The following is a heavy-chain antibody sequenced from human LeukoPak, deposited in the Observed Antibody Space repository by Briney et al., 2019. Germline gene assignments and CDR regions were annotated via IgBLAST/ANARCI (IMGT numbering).Heavy chain of an antibody. D-gene: IGHD1-14*01. CDR1: GFIVSSDY. Sequence: GGSLRLSCAASGFIVSSDYMSWVRQAPGKGLVWVSRITNDGSSTTYADSVKGRFTISRDNAKNMLYLQVNSLRAEDTAVYYCATRQGGNPAYWGQGTLVTVSS. CDR3: ATRQGGNPAY. V-gene: IGHV3-74*01. J-gene: IGHJ4*02. CDR2: ITNDGSST.